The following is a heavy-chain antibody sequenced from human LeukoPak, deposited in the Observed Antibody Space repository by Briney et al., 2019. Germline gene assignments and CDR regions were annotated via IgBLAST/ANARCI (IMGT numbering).Heavy chain of an antibody. CDR1: GGSFSGYY. CDR2: INHSGST. V-gene: IGHV4-34*01. J-gene: IGHJ6*03. CDR3: ARGPYYYGSGSNMDYYYMDV. Sequence: SETLSLTCAVYGGSFSGYYWSWVRQPPEKGLEWIGEINHSGSTNYNPSLKGRLSISVDTSKNQFFLKLSSVTAADTAVYYCARGPYYYGSGSNMDYYYMDVWGKGTTVTVSS. D-gene: IGHD3-10*01.